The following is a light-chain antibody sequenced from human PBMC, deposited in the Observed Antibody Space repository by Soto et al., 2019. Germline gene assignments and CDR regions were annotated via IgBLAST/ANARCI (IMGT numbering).Light chain of an antibody. Sequence: EILLTQSPGTLSLSPGERATLSCRASQSVRNSYLAWYQQKPGQAPRLLIYGASGRATGIPDRFSGSGSGTDFTLTISRLEPEDCAVYDCQQYGSSPYTFGQGTKLEI. CDR2: GAS. V-gene: IGKV3-20*01. J-gene: IGKJ2*01. CDR3: QQYGSSPYT. CDR1: QSVRNSY.